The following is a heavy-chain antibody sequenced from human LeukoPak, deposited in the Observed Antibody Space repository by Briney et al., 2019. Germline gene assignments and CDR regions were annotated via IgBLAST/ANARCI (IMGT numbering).Heavy chain of an antibody. CDR3: ARDRTVYYDSSGYPIRTFDY. J-gene: IGHJ4*02. V-gene: IGHV4-59*01. CDR2: IYYSGST. Sequence: PSETLSLTCAVYGGSFSSYYWSWIRQPPGKGLEWIGYIYYSGSTNYNPSLKSRVTISVDTSKNQFSLKLSSVTAADTAVYYCARDRTVYYDSSGYPIRTFDYWGQGTLVTVSS. D-gene: IGHD3-22*01. CDR1: GGSFSSYY.